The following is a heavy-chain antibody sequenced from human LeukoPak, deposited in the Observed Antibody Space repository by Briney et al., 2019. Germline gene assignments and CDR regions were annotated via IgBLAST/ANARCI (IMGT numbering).Heavy chain of an antibody. V-gene: IGHV3-7*03. CDR3: ARDQYDTWSRRGNFDS. J-gene: IGHJ4*02. CDR1: GFTFSSYS. CDR2: IKLDGSEK. Sequence: GGSLRLSCTASGFTFSSYSLYWVRQAPGKGLEWVANIKLDGSEKNYVDSVKGRFTISRDNTKNSLYLQMNSLRAEDTAVFYCARDQYDTWSRRGNFDSWGQGTLVIVSS. D-gene: IGHD3-3*01.